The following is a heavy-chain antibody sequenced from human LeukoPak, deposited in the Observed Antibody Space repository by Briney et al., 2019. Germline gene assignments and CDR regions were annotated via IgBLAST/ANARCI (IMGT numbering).Heavy chain of an antibody. V-gene: IGHV4-59*01. CDR3: ARDSGSFDFDY. Sequence: PSETLSLTCTVSGGSISSYYWSWIRQPPGKGLEWIGYIYYSGSTNYNPSLKSRVTISVDTSKNQFSLKLSSVTAADTAVYYCARDSGSFDFDYWGQGTLVTVSS. J-gene: IGHJ4*02. D-gene: IGHD6-13*01. CDR2: IYYSGST. CDR1: GGSISSYY.